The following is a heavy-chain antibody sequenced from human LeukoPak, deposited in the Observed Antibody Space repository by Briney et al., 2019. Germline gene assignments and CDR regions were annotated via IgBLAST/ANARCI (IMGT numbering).Heavy chain of an antibody. J-gene: IGHJ4*02. V-gene: IGHV4-4*07. CDR2: IYTSGST. D-gene: IGHD1-1*01. Sequence: SETLSLTCTVSSGSISSHYWSWIRQPAGKGLEWIGRIYTSGSTTYNPSLKSRVTMSIDTSKNQFSLKLSSVTAADTAVYYCARDRGTWNDDGFDYWGQGTLVTVSS. CDR3: ARDRGTWNDDGFDY. CDR1: SGSISSHY.